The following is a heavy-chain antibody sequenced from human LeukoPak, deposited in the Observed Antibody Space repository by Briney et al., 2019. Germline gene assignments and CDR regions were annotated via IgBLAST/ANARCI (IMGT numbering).Heavy chain of an antibody. CDR2: MYYSGST. CDR3: ARQYYDSTGYYYFDN. D-gene: IGHD3-22*01. CDR1: GDAITGSSYY. Sequence: SETLSLTCTVSGDAITGSSYYWGWIRQPPGKGLEWIGSMYYSGSTFSNPSLRSRVNMSADTTKNQFSLMLSPVTAADASVYYCARQYYDSTGYYYFDNWGQGTQVTVSS. J-gene: IGHJ4*02. V-gene: IGHV4-39*01.